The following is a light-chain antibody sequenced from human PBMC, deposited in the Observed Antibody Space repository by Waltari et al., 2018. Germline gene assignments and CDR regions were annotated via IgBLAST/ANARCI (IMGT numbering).Light chain of an antibody. CDR2: DAS. V-gene: IGKV1-5*01. CDR1: QSISNW. J-gene: IGKJ1*01. Sequence: DIQMTQSPSTLSAFVGDRVTITCRASQSISNWLAWYQQKPGKAPKLLIYDASTLEIGVPSRFSGRGSGTEFTLTISSLQPDDFATYYCQQYNSYWTFGQGTKVEIK. CDR3: QQYNSYWT.